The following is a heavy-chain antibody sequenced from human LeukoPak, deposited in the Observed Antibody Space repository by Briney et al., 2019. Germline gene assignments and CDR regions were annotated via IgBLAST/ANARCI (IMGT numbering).Heavy chain of an antibody. Sequence: TGGSLRLSCAASGFTFSSYWMSWVRQAPGKGLEWVANIKQDGSEKYYVDSVKGRFTISRDNAKNSLYLQMNSLRAEDTAVYYCASGGKTVTKRSGNYYYYYYMDVWGKGTTVTVSS. CDR2: IKQDGSEK. D-gene: IGHD3-10*01. V-gene: IGHV3-7*01. CDR1: GFTFSSYW. J-gene: IGHJ6*03. CDR3: ASGGKTVTKRSGNYYYYYYMDV.